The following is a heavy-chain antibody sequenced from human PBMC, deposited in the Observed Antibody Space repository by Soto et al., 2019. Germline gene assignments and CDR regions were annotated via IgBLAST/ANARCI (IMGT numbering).Heavy chain of an antibody. CDR3: ARGISTYYDFWSGGNAFDI. CDR1: GGSFSGYY. CDR2: INHSGST. Sequence: QVQLQQWGAGLLKPSETLSLTCAVYGGSFSGYYWSWIRQPPGKGLEWIGEINHSGSTNYNPSLKSRVTISVDTSKNQFCLKLSSVTAADTAVYYCARGISTYYDFWSGGNAFDIWGQGTMVTVSS. J-gene: IGHJ3*02. V-gene: IGHV4-34*01. D-gene: IGHD3-3*01.